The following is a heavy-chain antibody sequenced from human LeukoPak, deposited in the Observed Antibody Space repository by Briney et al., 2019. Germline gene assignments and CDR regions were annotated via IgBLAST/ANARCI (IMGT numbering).Heavy chain of an antibody. CDR2: ISGSGGST. D-gene: IGHD4-11*01. CDR3: AKHDYSNFHNWFDP. CDR1: GFTFSSYW. J-gene: IGHJ5*02. V-gene: IGHV3-23*01. Sequence: GGSLRLSCAASGFTFSSYWMSWVRQAPGKGLEWVSAISGSGGSTYYADSVKGRFTISRDNSKNTLYLQMNSLRAEDTAVYYCAKHDYSNFHNWFDPWGQGTLVTVSS.